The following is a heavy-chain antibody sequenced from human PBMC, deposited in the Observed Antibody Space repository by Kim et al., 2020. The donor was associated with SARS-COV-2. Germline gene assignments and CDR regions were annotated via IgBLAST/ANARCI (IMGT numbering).Heavy chain of an antibody. V-gene: IGHV3-53*04. CDR3: SGTVDTVIVRGAFDI. J-gene: IGHJ3*02. D-gene: IGHD3-16*02. CDR1: GFTVSSNY. CDR2: IYSGGST. Sequence: GGSLRLSCAASGFTVSSNYMSWVRQAPGKGLEWVSVIYSGGSTYYADSVKGRFTISRHNSKNTLYLQMNSLRAEDTAVYYCSGTVDTVIVRGAFDIWGHGTMVAVA.